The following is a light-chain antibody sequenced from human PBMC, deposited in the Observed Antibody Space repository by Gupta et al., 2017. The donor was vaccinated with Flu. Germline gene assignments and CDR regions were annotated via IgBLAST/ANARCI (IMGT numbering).Light chain of an antibody. CDR3: QQYGATPRT. Sequence: EIVLTQSPGTLSLSPGERGTLFCRASQTVSDSNVAWYQQKPGQAPRLLIYGGSRRATGIPERFSGSGSGTDFTLTLIRLEPEDYAVYYCQQYGATPRTFGQGTKVEI. J-gene: IGKJ1*01. V-gene: IGKV3-20*01. CDR1: QTVSDSN. CDR2: GGS.